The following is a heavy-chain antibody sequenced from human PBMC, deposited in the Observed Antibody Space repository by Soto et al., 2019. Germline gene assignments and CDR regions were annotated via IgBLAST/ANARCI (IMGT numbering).Heavy chain of an antibody. Sequence: ASVKVSCKVSGYTLTELSMHWVRQAPGKGLEWMGGFDPEDGETIYAQKFQGRVTMTEDTSTDTAYMELSSLRSEDTAVYYCATLSNDFWSRQNNWFDPWCQGTLVTLFS. CDR1: GYTLTELS. CDR2: FDPEDGET. J-gene: IGHJ5*02. D-gene: IGHD3-3*01. V-gene: IGHV1-24*01. CDR3: ATLSNDFWSRQNNWFDP.